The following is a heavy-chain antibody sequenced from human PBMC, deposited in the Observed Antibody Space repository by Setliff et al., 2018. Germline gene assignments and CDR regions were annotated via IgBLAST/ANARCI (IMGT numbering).Heavy chain of an antibody. D-gene: IGHD6-19*01. CDR2: IYHSGTT. CDR3: ARTTADHSSGCSD. CDR1: GFTFSDYY. V-gene: IGHV4-34*01. Sequence: SETLRLSCAASGFTFSDYYMSWVRQPPGKGLEWIGAIYHSGTTNYTPSLKSRVTISVDKSKNQFSLKLSSVTAADTAVYYCARTTADHSSGCSDWGQGTLVTVSS. J-gene: IGHJ4*02.